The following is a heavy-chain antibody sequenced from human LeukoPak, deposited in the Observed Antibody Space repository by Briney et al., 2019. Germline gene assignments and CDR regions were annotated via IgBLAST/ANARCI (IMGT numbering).Heavy chain of an antibody. CDR3: AKDRGNYFDY. J-gene: IGHJ4*02. V-gene: IGHV3-23*01. D-gene: IGHD3-10*01. Sequence: GGSLRLSCAASGFTFSSYGMSWVRQAPGKGLEWVSGFSGSGGSTYYTDSVKGRFTMSRDNSKNTLYLQMNSLRADDTAVYYCAKDRGNYFDYWGQGTLVTVSS. CDR1: GFTFSSYG. CDR2: FSGSGGST.